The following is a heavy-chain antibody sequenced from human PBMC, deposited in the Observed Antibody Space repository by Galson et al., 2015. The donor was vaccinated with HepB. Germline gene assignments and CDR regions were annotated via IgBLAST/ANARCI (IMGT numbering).Heavy chain of an antibody. J-gene: IGHJ6*02. D-gene: IGHD2-2*01. CDR1: GYTFIDYG. CDR3: TRSVVPAAMGLGNYYYDLDV. CDR2: ISAYNGNT. Sequence: SCKASGYTFIDYGISWVRQAPGQGLEWMGWISAYNGNTKYAQKLQGRVTMTTDTSTSTAYMELRSLRSDDTAVYYCTRSVVPAAMGLGNYYYDLDVWGQGTTVTVSS. V-gene: IGHV1-18*01.